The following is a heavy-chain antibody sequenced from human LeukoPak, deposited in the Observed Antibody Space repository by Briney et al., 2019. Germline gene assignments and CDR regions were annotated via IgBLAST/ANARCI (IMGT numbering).Heavy chain of an antibody. J-gene: IGHJ3*02. D-gene: IGHD3-22*01. CDR2: IYTGGST. CDR3: ARKYYYDSSGRDAFDI. CDR1: GFTVNSNY. Sequence: GGSLRLSCAASGFTVNSNYMSWVRQAPGKGLEWVSVIYTGGSTYYADSVKGRFTISRDNSKNTLYLQMNSLRAEDTAVYYCARKYYYDSSGRDAFDIWGQGTMVAVSS. V-gene: IGHV3-53*01.